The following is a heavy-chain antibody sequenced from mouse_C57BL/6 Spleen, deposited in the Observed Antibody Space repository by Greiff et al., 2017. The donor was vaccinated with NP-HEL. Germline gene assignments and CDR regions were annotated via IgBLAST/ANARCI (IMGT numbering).Heavy chain of an antibody. V-gene: IGHV5-6-3*01. Sequence: EVMLVESGGGLVQPGGSLKLSCAASGFTFSSYGMSWVRQTPDKRLELVATINSNGGSTYYPDSVKGRFTISRDNATNTRYLQMSSLKAEYTATYYGARMARTINWGQGTTLTVSS. CDR1: GFTFSSYG. CDR2: INSNGGST. J-gene: IGHJ2*01. CDR3: ARMARTIN.